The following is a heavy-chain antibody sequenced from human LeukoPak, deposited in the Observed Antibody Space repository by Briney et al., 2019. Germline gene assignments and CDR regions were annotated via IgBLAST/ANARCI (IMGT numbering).Heavy chain of an antibody. D-gene: IGHD5-24*01. V-gene: IGHV3-23*01. CDR2: ISGSGGNT. CDR1: GFTFSSYA. Sequence: PGGSLRLSCAASGFTFSSYAMSWVRQAAGKGLEWVSAISGSGGNTYYTDSVKGRFTISRDNSNNALYLQMNSLRAEDTAVYYCATARWLQFPFDYWGQGTLVTVSS. CDR3: ATARWLQFPFDY. J-gene: IGHJ4*02.